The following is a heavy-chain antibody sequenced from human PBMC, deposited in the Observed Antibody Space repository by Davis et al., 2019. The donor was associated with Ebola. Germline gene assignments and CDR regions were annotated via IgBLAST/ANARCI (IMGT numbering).Heavy chain of an antibody. V-gene: IGHV4-59*01. CDR2: IYYTGST. CDR3: ARGFDSGSNTFYGMDV. Sequence: MPSETLSLTCVVYGGSFSGYYWSWIRQPPGKGLEWIGYIYYTGSTNYNPSLEIRVTISVDTSKNQFSRKLSSVTAADTAVYYCARGFDSGSNTFYGMDVWGKGTTVTVSS. J-gene: IGHJ6*04. CDR1: GGSFSGYY. D-gene: IGHD3-10*01.